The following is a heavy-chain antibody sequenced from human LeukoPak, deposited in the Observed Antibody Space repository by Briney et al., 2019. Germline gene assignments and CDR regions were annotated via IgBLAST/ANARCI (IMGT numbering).Heavy chain of an antibody. V-gene: IGHV3-48*03. D-gene: IGHD6-19*01. CDR2: ISSSGSTI. CDR3: ASSGNSGSVFFDY. Sequence: PGGSLRLSCAASGFTFSSYEMNWVRQAPGKGLEWVSYISSSGSTIYYADSVTGRFTISRDNAKNSLYLQMNSLRAEDTAVYHCASSGNSGSVFFDYWGQGTLVTVSS. J-gene: IGHJ4*02. CDR1: GFTFSSYE.